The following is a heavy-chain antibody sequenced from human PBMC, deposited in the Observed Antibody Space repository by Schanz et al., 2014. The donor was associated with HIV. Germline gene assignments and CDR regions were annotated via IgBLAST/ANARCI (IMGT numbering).Heavy chain of an antibody. CDR3: AREASLEWLYVVDV. CDR1: GFTFSTSW. J-gene: IGHJ6*02. V-gene: IGHV3-74*01. D-gene: IGHD3-3*01. CDR2: ISSDGSST. Sequence: EVQLVESGGGLVQPGGSLRLSCAASGFTFSTSWMHWVRQAPGKGLAWVSRISSDGSSTSYADSVKGRFTISRDNAKNTLYLQTNSLRGEDTAVYYCAREASLEWLYVVDVWGQGTTVTVSS.